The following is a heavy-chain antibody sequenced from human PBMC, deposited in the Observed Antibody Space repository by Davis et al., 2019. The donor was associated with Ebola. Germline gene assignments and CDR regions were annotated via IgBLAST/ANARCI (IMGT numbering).Heavy chain of an antibody. V-gene: IGHV5-51*01. CDR1: GYNFNYYW. D-gene: IGHD3-22*01. CDR2: IYPADSDT. Sequence: GESLKISCKGSGYNFNYYWIGWVRQMPGKGLEWMGIIYPADSDTRYSPSFEGQVTISVDRSISTAYLQWSSLKASDTAMYYCAKQESLYGSSDYWGQGTLVTVSS. J-gene: IGHJ4*02. CDR3: AKQESLYGSSDY.